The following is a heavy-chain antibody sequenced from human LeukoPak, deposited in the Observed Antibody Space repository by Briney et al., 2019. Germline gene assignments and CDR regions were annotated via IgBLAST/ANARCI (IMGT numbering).Heavy chain of an antibody. CDR3: ARDTGIAAAGGSYYYYGMDV. J-gene: IGHJ6*04. D-gene: IGHD6-13*01. V-gene: IGHV1-69*13. CDR2: IIPIFGTS. CDR1: GGTFISYA. Sequence: SLKVSSQAPGGTFISYAISWVRQAPGQGPELMAGIIPIFGTSRYAQKFQGRVTITAAESTSTAYMDLSSLKSEDTAVYYCARDTGIAAAGGSYYYYGMDVWGKGTTVTVSS.